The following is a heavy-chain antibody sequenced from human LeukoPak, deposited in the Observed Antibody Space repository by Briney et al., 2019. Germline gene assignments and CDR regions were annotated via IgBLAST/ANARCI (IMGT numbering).Heavy chain of an antibody. V-gene: IGHV3-53*01. CDR2: IYSDGST. Sequence: GGSLRLSCAASGFTVSSNYMSWVRQAPGKGLEWVSVIYSDGSTYYADSVKGRFTISRDNSKNTLYLQMNSLRAEDTAVYYCARADSSGSLVCDYWGQGTLVTVSS. CDR1: GFTVSSNY. CDR3: ARADSSGSLVCDY. D-gene: IGHD6-19*01. J-gene: IGHJ4*02.